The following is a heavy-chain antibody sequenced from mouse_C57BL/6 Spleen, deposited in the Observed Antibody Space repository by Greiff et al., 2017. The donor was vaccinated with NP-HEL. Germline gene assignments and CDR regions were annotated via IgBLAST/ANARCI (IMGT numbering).Heavy chain of an antibody. CDR2: INYDGSST. CDR1: GFTFSDYY. J-gene: IGHJ2*01. Sequence: EVMLVESEGGLVQPGSSMKLSCTASGFTFSDYYMAWVRQVPEKGLEWVANINYDGSSTYYLDSLKSRCIISRDHAKNIVYLQMSSLKSEDTATYYCARDRRRGDFDYWGQGTTLTVSS. CDR3: ARDRRRGDFDY. V-gene: IGHV5-16*01.